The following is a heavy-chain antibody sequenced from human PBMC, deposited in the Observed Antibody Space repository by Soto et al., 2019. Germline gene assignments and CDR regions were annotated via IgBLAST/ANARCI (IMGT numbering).Heavy chain of an antibody. J-gene: IGHJ5*02. CDR1: GYTFTSYA. CDR2: INAGNGNT. D-gene: IGHD3-3*01. V-gene: IGHV1-3*01. CDR3: ARDYDFWSGYRVWDLYNWFDP. Sequence: RASVKVSCKASGYTFTSYAMHWVRQAPGQRLEWMGWINAGNGNTKYSQKFQGRVTITRDTSASTAYMELSSLRSEDTAVYYCARDYDFWSGYRVWDLYNWFDPWGQGTLVTVSS.